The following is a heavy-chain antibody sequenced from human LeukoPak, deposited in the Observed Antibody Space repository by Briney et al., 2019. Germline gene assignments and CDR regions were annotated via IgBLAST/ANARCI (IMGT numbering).Heavy chain of an antibody. V-gene: IGHV3-11*01. J-gene: IGHJ4*02. D-gene: IGHD5-24*01. Sequence: GGSLRLSCAASGFAFSDYYMSWIRQAPGKGLDWLSYISISGSDTFYADSVSGRFTISRDNAKNSLFLQMNSLRVEDTAVYYCARGNNTFEMATLALDHWGQGAPVTVSS. CDR1: GFAFSDYY. CDR2: ISISGSDT. CDR3: ARGNNTFEMATLALDH.